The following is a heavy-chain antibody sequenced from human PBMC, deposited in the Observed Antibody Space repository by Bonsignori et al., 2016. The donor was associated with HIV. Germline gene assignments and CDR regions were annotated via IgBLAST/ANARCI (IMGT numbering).Heavy chain of an antibody. D-gene: IGHD3-10*01. V-gene: IGHV4-34*01. CDR2: INHRGST. CDR3: ARGRNITMVRGVPKRRNWFDP. Sequence: QVQLQQWGAGLLKPSETLSLTCTVYGESFSGYYWSWIRQPPGKGLEWIGEINHRGSTNYNPSLKSRVIILVDTSKNQFSLNLSSVTAADTAFYYCARGRNITMVRGVPKRRNWFDPVGPTEPWSPSPQ. CDR1: GESFSGYY. J-gene: IGHJ5*02.